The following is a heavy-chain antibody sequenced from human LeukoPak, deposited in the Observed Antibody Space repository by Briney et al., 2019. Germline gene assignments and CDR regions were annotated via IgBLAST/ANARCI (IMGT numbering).Heavy chain of an antibody. J-gene: IGHJ4*02. D-gene: IGHD3-10*01. CDR3: ARSGSGSYCYFDY. Sequence: PGGSLRLSCAASGFTFSSYSMNWVRQAPGKGLEWVSYITSSGNTIYYADSVKGRFTISRDNAKNSLFLQMNNLRAEDTAVYYWARSGSGSYCYFDYWGQGAQVTVSS. CDR1: GFTFSSYS. CDR2: ITSSGNTI. V-gene: IGHV3-48*01.